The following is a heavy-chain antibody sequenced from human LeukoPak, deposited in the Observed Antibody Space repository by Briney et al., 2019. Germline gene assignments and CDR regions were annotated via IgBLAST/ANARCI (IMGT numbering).Heavy chain of an antibody. CDR1: GVSFNTCC. V-gene: IGHV3-7*01. CDR2: IKADGSEK. J-gene: IGHJ4*02. Sequence: GGSLRLSCLAPGVSFNTCCMTWVRQAPGKGLEWVANIKADGSEKKYVDSVKGRFTLSRDNAKNSVYLQMNSLRVEDTAVYYCATSVPGFGESLNYWGQGTLVTVSS. D-gene: IGHD3-10*01. CDR3: ATSVPGFGESLNY.